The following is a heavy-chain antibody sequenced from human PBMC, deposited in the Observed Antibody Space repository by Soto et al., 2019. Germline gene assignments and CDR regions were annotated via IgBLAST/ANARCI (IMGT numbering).Heavy chain of an antibody. V-gene: IGHV1-3*01. CDR2: VNAGNGYT. CDR1: GYTFTNYA. D-gene: IGHD1-26*01. J-gene: IGHJ5*02. Sequence: ASVKVSGKASGYTFTNYAIHCVRQAPGQRLEWMGWVNAGNGYTKYSQKLQDRVTITRDTSATTAYMELSGLRSEDTAVYYCSRNPVGQPNFFDPWGQGTLVTVSS. CDR3: SRNPVGQPNFFDP.